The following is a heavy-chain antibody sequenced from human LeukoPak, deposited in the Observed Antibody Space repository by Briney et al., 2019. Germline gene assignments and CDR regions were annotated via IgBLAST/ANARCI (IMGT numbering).Heavy chain of an antibody. CDR3: TTSHEGEALWFGELLYRDAFDI. D-gene: IGHD3-10*01. Sequence: GGSLRLSCTASGFTFGDCAMSWVRQAPGKGLEWVGFIRSKAYGGTTEYAAAVKGRFNSSRDDSKSIAYLQMNSLKTEDTAVYYCTTSHEGEALWFGELLYRDAFDIWGQGTMVTVSS. CDR2: IRSKAYGGTT. CDR1: GFTFGDCA. J-gene: IGHJ3*02. V-gene: IGHV3-49*04.